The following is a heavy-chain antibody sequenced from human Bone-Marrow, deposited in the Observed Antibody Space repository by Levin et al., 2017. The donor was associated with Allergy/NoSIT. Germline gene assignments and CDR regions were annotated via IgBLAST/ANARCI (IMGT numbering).Heavy chain of an antibody. CDR3: ARDPGDWLTTTHRNFMGAFDI. J-gene: IGHJ3*02. D-gene: IGHD3-9*01. Sequence: AASVKVSCKASGGTFNSYAISWVRQAPGQGLEWMGGLIPIFGTPNYAQKFQGRVTITADESTSTAYMELSSLRSEDAAMYYCARDPGDWLTTTHRNFMGAFDIWGQGTMVTVSS. V-gene: IGHV1-69*13. CDR1: GGTFNSYA. CDR2: LIPIFGTP.